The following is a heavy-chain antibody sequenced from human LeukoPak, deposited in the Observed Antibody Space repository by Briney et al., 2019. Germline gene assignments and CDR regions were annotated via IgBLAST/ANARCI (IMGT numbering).Heavy chain of an antibody. J-gene: IGHJ4*02. D-gene: IGHD3-10*01. CDR3: ATDLGSVY. V-gene: IGHV1-2*02. Sequence: GASVKVSCKASGYTFSDYYMHWVRQAPGQGLEWMGWINPNSGATSYALKFQGRVTVTRDTSISTVYMEVSRLTSDDTAVYYCATDLGSVYWGQGTLVTVSS. CDR2: INPNSGAT. CDR1: GYTFSDYY.